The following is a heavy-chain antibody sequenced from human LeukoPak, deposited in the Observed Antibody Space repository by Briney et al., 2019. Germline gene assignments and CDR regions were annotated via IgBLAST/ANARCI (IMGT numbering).Heavy chain of an antibody. J-gene: IGHJ5*02. CDR3: AKGPGARGHFNWFDP. CDR1: GLTFSNYA. V-gene: IGHV3-23*01. CDR2: ISDSGGST. Sequence: GGSLRLSCAASGLTFSNYAMSWVRQAPGKGLEWVSGISDSGGSTYYADSVKGRFTISRDNAKNSLYLQMNGLRGEDTAVYYCAKGPGARGHFNWFDPWGQGTLVTVSS. D-gene: IGHD5-12*01.